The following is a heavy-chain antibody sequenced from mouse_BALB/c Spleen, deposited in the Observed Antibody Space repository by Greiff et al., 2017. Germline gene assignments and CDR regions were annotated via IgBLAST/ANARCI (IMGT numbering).Heavy chain of an antibody. CDR2: ISSGSSTI. J-gene: IGHJ3*01. V-gene: IGHV5-17*02. Sequence: EVMLVESGGGLVQPGGSRKLSCAASGFTFSSFGMHWVRQAPEKGLEWVAYISSGSSTIYYADTVKGRFTISRDNPKNTLFLQMTSLRSEDTAMYYCAREGATMITTGIAYWGQGTLVTVSA. CDR1: GFTFSSFG. D-gene: IGHD2-4*01. CDR3: AREGATMITTGIAY.